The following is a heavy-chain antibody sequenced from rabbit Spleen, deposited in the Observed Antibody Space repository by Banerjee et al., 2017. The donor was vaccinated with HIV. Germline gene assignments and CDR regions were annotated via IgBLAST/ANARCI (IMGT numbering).Heavy chain of an antibody. D-gene: IGHD4-1*01. CDR3: AREASSGWGVVSFYFNL. CDR2: IYTGSSGST. J-gene: IGHJ4*01. Sequence: QSLEESGGDLVKPGTSLTLTCTASGFSFSSSYYMCWVRQAPGKGLEWIACIYTGSSGSTYYASLAKGRFTISKTSSTTVTLQMTSLTAADTATYFCAREASSGWGVVSFYFNLWGPGTLVTVS. CDR1: GFSFSSSYY. V-gene: IGHV1S40*01.